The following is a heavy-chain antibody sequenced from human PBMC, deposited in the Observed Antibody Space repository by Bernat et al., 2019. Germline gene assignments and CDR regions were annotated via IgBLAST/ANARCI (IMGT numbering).Heavy chain of an antibody. V-gene: IGHV3-49*05. CDR2: IRSKAYGGTT. D-gene: IGHD6-13*01. CDR1: GFTFGDYA. J-gene: IGHJ4*02. CDR3: TRDKYSSSWYPYYFDY. Sequence: EVQLVESGGGLVKPGRSLRLSCTASGFTFGDYAMSWFRQAPGKGLEWVGFIRSKAYGGTTEYAASVKGRFTISRDDSKSIAYLQMNSLKTEDTAMYYCTRDKYSSSWYPYYFDYWGQGTLVTVSS.